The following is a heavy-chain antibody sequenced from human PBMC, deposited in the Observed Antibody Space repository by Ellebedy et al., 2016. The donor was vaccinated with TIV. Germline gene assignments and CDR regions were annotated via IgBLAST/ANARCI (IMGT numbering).Heavy chain of an antibody. Sequence: AASVKVSCKASGGTFSSYAISWVRQAPGQGLEWMGGIIPIFGTANYAQKFQGRVTTTADESTSTAYMELSSLRSEDTAVFYCARGELSRPYYYYYGMDVWGQGTTVTVSS. J-gene: IGHJ6*02. CDR1: GGTFSSYA. D-gene: IGHD1-7*01. V-gene: IGHV1-69*13. CDR2: IIPIFGTA. CDR3: ARGELSRPYYYYYGMDV.